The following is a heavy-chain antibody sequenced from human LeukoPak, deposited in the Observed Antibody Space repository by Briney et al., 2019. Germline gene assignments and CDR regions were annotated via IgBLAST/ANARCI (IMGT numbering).Heavy chain of an antibody. V-gene: IGHV1-58*02. CDR3: AASRDGYNSADY. CDR1: GFTFTSSA. J-gene: IGHJ4*02. CDR2: IVVGSGNT. Sequence: SVKVSCEASGFTFTSSAMQWVRQARGQRLEWIGWIVVGSGNTNYAQKFQERVTITRDMSTSTAYMELSSLRSEDTAVYYCAASRDGYNSADYWGQGTLVTVSS. D-gene: IGHD5-24*01.